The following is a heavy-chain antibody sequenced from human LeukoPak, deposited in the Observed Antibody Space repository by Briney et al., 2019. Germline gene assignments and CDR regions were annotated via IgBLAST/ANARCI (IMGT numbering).Heavy chain of an antibody. V-gene: IGHV4-34*01. J-gene: IGHJ6*03. CDR1: GGSFSGYY. Sequence: SETLSLTCAVYGGSFSGYYWSWIRQPPGKGLEWIGEINHSGSTNYNPSLKSRVTISVDTSKNQFSLKLSSVTAADTAVYYCARGAYDSSGYLHLYYYYYMDVWGKGTTVTVSS. CDR3: ARGAYDSSGYLHLYYYYYMDV. D-gene: IGHD3-22*01. CDR2: INHSGST.